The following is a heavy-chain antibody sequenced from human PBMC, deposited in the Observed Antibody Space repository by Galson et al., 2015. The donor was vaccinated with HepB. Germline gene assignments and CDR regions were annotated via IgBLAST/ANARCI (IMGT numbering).Heavy chain of an antibody. J-gene: IGHJ4*02. V-gene: IGHV3-30-3*01. CDR3: ARDYYGSGSPDY. D-gene: IGHD3-10*01. CDR2: ISYDGSNK. CDR1: GFTFSSYA. Sequence: SLRLSCAASGFTFSSYAMHWVRQAPGKGLEWVAVISYDGSNKYYADSVKGRFTISRDNSKNTLYLQMNSLGAEDTAVYYCARDYYGSGSPDYWGQGTLVTVSS.